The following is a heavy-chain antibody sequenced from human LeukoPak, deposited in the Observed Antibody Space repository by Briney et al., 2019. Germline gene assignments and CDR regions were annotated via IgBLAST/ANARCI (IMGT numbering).Heavy chain of an antibody. CDR3: AKLYPRSGTVC. J-gene: IGHJ4*02. CDR1: GFTFSSYG. CDR2: ISISGGST. D-gene: IGHD2-15*01. V-gene: IGHV3-23*01. Sequence: GGTLRLSCAVSGFTFSSYGMSWVRQAPGKGLEWVSTISISGGSTYYADSVKGRFTISRDDSKNTLYLQMNSLRVDDTAIYYCAKLYPRSGTVCWGQGALVTVSS.